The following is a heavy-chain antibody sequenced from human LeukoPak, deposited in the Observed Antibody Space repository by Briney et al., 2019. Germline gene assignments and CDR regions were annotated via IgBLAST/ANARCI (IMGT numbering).Heavy chain of an antibody. CDR2: IYYSGST. Sequence: PSETLSLTCTVSGGSISSYYWSWIRQPPGKGLEWIGYIYYSGSTNYNPSLKSRVTISVDTSKNQFSLKLSSVTAADTAVYYCARGLYYYDSSGYNDAFDIWGQGTMVTVSS. V-gene: IGHV4-59*01. CDR3: ARGLYYYDSSGYNDAFDI. D-gene: IGHD3-22*01. CDR1: GGSISSYY. J-gene: IGHJ3*02.